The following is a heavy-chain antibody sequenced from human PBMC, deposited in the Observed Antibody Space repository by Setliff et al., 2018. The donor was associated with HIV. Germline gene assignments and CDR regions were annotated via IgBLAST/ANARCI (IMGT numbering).Heavy chain of an antibody. CDR3: ARHSGVASPNWFDP. D-gene: IGHD3-10*01. CDR1: GGSIRSYY. Sequence: PSETLSLTCSVTGGSIRSYYWSWIRQSPGKGLEWIGYIYFSGSTSYNPSLKSRVTISVDTSKNQFSLKLSSVTAADTAVYYCARHSGVASPNWFDPWGQGTLVTVSS. CDR2: IYFSGST. J-gene: IGHJ5*02. V-gene: IGHV4-59*08.